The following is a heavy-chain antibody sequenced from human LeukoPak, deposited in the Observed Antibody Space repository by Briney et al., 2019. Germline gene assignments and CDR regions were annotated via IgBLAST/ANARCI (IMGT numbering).Heavy chain of an antibody. CDR3: ARDRVGATDYFDY. J-gene: IGHJ4*02. V-gene: IGHV3-74*01. Sequence: PGGSLRPSCAASGFTFRTYWMHWVRHAPGKGLVWASRINTDGRTTNYADSVKGRFTISRDNSKNTLYLQMNSLRAEDTAVYYCARDRVGATDYFDYWGQGTLVTVSS. D-gene: IGHD1-26*01. CDR2: INTDGRTT. CDR1: GFTFRTYW.